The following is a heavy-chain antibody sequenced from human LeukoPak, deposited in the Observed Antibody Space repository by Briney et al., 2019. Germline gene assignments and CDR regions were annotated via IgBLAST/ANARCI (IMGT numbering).Heavy chain of an antibody. D-gene: IGHD1-26*01. V-gene: IGHV3-21*04. CDR1: AFSLNAYN. Sequence: GGSLGLFCAASAFSLNAYNMNWVRQAPGKGLEWVSSISYTGTYIYYADSVKGRFTISGDNAQNSLYLQMNSLRAEDTAIYYCVRDRGTYRPIDYWGQGTLVTVSS. CDR2: ISYTGTYI. CDR3: VRDRGTYRPIDY. J-gene: IGHJ4*02.